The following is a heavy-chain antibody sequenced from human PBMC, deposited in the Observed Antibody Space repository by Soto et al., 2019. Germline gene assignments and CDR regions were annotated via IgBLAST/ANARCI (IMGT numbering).Heavy chain of an antibody. CDR1: AGSFSGHY. Sequence: PSETLSLTCAVYAGSFSGHYWSCIRHSPGKGLEWTGEINHRVNIKQNPSLKSQVTISVDTSKNQFSLKLKSVTAADTAVYYCARGITMILPVQGDAPDIVYYDSWAGETTVTVSS. CDR3: ARGITMILPVQGDAPDIVYYDS. CDR2: INHRVNI. D-gene: IGHD3-22*01. J-gene: IGHJ4*02. V-gene: IGHV4-34*01.